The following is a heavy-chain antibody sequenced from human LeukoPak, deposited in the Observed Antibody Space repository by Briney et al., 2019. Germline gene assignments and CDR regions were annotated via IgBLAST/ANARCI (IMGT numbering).Heavy chain of an antibody. J-gene: IGHJ3*01. CDR1: GFTFSDSA. CDR2: IRSKANNYAT. CDR3: AKEGAFDV. Sequence: GGSLRLSCAASGFTFSDSAMHWVRQASGRGLEWVGRIRSKANNYATEYTASVRGRFTISRDDSKNTAYLQMNSLKTEDTAVYYCAKEGAFDVWGQGTMVTVSS. V-gene: IGHV3-73*01.